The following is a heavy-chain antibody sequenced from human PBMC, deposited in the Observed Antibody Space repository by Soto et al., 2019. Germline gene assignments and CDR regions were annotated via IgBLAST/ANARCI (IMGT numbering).Heavy chain of an antibody. CDR1: GGTFSSYT. J-gene: IGHJ3*02. CDR3: ARLREFWSGYFVGAFDI. Sequence: QVQLVQSGAEVKKPGSSVKVSYKASGGTFSSYTISWVRQAPGQGLEWMGRIIPILGIANYAQKFQGGVTITADKSTSTAEMELRSLRAEDTAVYYCARLREFWSGYFVGAFDICGQGTMVTVSS. D-gene: IGHD3-3*01. CDR2: IIPILGIA. V-gene: IGHV1-69*02.